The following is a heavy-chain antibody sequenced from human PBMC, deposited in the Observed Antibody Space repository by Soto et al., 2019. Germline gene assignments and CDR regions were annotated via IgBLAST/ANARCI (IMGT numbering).Heavy chain of an antibody. D-gene: IGHD6-6*01. CDR3: TRQFGEKPSSSSKLTLSYDY. CDR1: GGSFSGYY. V-gene: IGHV4-34*01. J-gene: IGHJ4*02. CDR2: INHSGST. Sequence: SEILSLTCAVYGGSFSGYYWSWIRQHPGKGLEWIGEINHSGSTNYNPSLKSRVTISVDTSKNQFSLKLSSVTAADTAVYYCTRQFGEKPSSSSKLTLSYDYWGQGTLVTVSS.